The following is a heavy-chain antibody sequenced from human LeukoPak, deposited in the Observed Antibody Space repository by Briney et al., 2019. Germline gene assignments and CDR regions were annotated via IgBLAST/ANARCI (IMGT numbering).Heavy chain of an antibody. J-gene: IGHJ3*02. CDR1: GGSFRGYY. D-gene: IGHD5-18*01. CDR3: ARYNNGGYSYGQAEERAFDI. Sequence: SETLSLTCAVYGGSFRGYYWSWIRQPPGKGLEWIGEINHSGSTNYNPSLKSRVTISVDTSKNEFSLKLSSVTAADTAVYYCARYNNGGYSYGQAEERAFDIWGQGTMVTVSS. V-gene: IGHV4-34*01. CDR2: INHSGST.